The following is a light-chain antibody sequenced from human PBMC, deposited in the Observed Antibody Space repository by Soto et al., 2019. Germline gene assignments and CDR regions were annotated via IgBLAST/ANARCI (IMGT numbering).Light chain of an antibody. J-gene: IGKJ2*01. CDR2: GAS. CDR1: QSISDK. V-gene: IGKV3-15*01. CDR3: QQYKSWPYT. Sequence: EIVMTQSPVTLSVSPGERVTLSCRASQSISDKSAWYQQKPGQAPRLLMFGASTRATGIPARFSGSGFGTDFTLTITGLQSEDFAVYYCQQYKSWPYTFGQGTKLEIK.